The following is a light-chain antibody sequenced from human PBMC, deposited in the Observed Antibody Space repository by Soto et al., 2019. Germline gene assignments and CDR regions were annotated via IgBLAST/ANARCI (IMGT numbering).Light chain of an antibody. Sequence: QSVLTQPPSASGTPGQRVTIFCSGSSPSIGSNYVSWYQQLPGTAPKLLIYKSIQRPSGVPDRFSGSKSGTSASLAISGLRSEDEADYFCASWDDSVSGWVFGTGTKVTVL. CDR1: SPSIGSNY. J-gene: IGLJ3*02. CDR3: ASWDDSVSGWV. V-gene: IGLV1-47*01. CDR2: KSI.